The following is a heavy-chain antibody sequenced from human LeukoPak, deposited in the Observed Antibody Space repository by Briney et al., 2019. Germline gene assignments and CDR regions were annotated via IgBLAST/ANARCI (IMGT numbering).Heavy chain of an antibody. Sequence: PGGSLRLSCAASGFTFSTYDMHWVRQAAGKGLEWASRVGTAGDTSYQDSVKGRFTVSREDARNSLYLQMNSLTDGDAAVYYCARGIYGGNVRGWYFDLWGRGTLVTVSS. D-gene: IGHD4-23*01. CDR3: ARGIYGGNVRGWYFDL. CDR1: GFTFSTYD. CDR2: VGTAGDT. V-gene: IGHV3-13*01. J-gene: IGHJ2*01.